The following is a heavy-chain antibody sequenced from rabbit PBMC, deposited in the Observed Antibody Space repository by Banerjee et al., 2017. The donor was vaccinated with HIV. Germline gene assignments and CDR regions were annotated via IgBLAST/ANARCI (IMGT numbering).Heavy chain of an antibody. CDR1: GFSFSSTYY. D-gene: IGHD6-1*01. CDR3: ARDTYGDAGYFNL. Sequence: QSLEESGGDLVKPGASLTLTCTASGFSFSSTYYMCWVRQAPGKGLEWIACIYAGSSGSTYYASWAKGRFTISKTSSTTVTLQMTSLTAADTAAYFCARDTYGDAGYFNLWGPGTLVTVS. CDR2: IYAGSSGST. V-gene: IGHV1S40*01. J-gene: IGHJ4*01.